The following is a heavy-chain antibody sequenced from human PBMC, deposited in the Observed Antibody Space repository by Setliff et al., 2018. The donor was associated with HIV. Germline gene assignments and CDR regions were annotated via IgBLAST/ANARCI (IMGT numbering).Heavy chain of an antibody. Sequence: ASVKVSCKASGGTFSTYAISWVRQAPGQGLEWMGGIVPLLGSANYAQKFQGRVTITADESTSTVYMEVSGLRFEDTAVYFCAKDGPTVIEGSYMDVWGKGTTVTVSS. CDR1: GGTFSTYA. CDR3: AKDGPTVIEGSYMDV. D-gene: IGHD4-4*01. CDR2: IVPLLGSA. J-gene: IGHJ6*03. V-gene: IGHV1-69*13.